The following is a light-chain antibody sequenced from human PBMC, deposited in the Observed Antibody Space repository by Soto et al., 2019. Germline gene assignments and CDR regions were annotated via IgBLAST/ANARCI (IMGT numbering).Light chain of an antibody. CDR3: HQYYSWPLT. J-gene: IGKJ4*01. V-gene: IGKV3-15*01. CDR1: QTVGSD. Sequence: ERVMTQSPATLSVSPGERVTLTCRASQTVGSDLAWYQQKPGQAPRLLIYGASTRATDIPARFSGSGSETKFTLTISSLQSEDFAVYYCHQYYSWPLTFGGGTKVEI. CDR2: GAS.